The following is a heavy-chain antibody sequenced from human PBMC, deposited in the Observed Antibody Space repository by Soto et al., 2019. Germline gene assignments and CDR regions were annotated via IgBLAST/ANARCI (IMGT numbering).Heavy chain of an antibody. CDR1: GYTFTTYG. J-gene: IGHJ4*02. CDR3: ASYSSSWPSQAFYFDY. V-gene: IGHV1-18*01. CDR2: ISTYNGHT. D-gene: IGHD6-13*01. Sequence: ASVKVSCKGSGYTFTTYGIAWVRQAPGQGLEWMGWISTYNGHTNYAQKLQGRVTMTTDTSTSTAYMELRSLRSDDTAVYYCASYSSSWPSQAFYFDYWGQGTLVTVSS.